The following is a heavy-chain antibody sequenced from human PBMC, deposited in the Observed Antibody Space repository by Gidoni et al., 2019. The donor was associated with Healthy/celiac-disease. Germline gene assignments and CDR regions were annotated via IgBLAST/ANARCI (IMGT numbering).Heavy chain of an antibody. CDR2: IYYSGRT. Sequence: QVQLQESGPGLVKPSETRSRTCTVPGGSISRYYWSWLRQPPGKGLEWIGYIYYSGRTNYNPSLQSRVTISVDTSKNQFSLKLSSVTAADTAVYYCARGTWSYFDYWGQGTLVTVSS. CDR3: ARGTWSYFDY. D-gene: IGHD6-13*01. J-gene: IGHJ4*02. CDR1: GGSISRYY. V-gene: IGHV4-59*01.